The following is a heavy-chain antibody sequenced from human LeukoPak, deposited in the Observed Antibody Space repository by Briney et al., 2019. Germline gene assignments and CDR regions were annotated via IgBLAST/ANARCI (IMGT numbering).Heavy chain of an antibody. Sequence: ASVKASCKASGYTFTYYYMHWVRQAPGQGPEWMGIINPSGGSASYAQKFQGRVTMTRDTSTSTVYMELSSLRSEDTAVYDCARDRDSSWYRLDYWGQGTLVSVSS. CDR3: ARDRDSSWYRLDY. D-gene: IGHD6-13*01. J-gene: IGHJ4*02. CDR1: GYTFTYYY. CDR2: INPSGGSA. V-gene: IGHV1-46*01.